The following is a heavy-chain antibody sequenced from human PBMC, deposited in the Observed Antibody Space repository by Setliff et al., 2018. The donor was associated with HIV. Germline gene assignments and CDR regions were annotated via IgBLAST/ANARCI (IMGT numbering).Heavy chain of an antibody. CDR1: SGSITSRTYY. CDR2: IFYSGIT. Sequence: KPSETLSLTCTVSSGSITSRTYYWGWIRQPPGKGLEWIGSIFYSGITYYNPSLKSRVSISVDTSKNQFSLNLTSVTAADTAVYYCARSKTFYDFWGGYYTHGAFKIWGLGTMVT. J-gene: IGHJ3*02. D-gene: IGHD3-3*01. CDR3: ARSKTFYDFWGGYYTHGAFKI. V-gene: IGHV4-39*01.